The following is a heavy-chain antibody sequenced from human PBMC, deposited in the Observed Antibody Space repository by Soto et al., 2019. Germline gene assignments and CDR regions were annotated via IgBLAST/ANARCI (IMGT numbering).Heavy chain of an antibody. D-gene: IGHD3-22*01. CDR2: INHSGST. CDR1: GGSFSGYY. Sequence: SETLSLTCAVYGGSFSGYYWSWIRQPPGKGLEWIGEINHSGSTNYNPSLKSRVTISVDTSKNQFSLKLSSVTAADTAVYYCARTDNCYDSSGFDYWGQGTLVTVSS. J-gene: IGHJ4*02. CDR3: ARTDNCYDSSGFDY. V-gene: IGHV4-34*01.